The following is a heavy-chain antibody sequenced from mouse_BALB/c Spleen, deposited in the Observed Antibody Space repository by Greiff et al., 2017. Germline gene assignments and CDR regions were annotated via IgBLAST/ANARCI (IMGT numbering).Heavy chain of an antibody. CDR3: AREGDY. CDR2: ISYSGST. Sequence: DVQLQESGPGLVKPSQSLSLTCTVTGYSIISDYAWNWIRQFPGNKLEWMGYISYSGSTSYNPSLKSRISITRDTSKNQFFLQLNSVTTEDTATYYCAREGDYWGQGTTLTVSS. CDR1: GYSIISDYA. V-gene: IGHV3-2*02. J-gene: IGHJ2*01.